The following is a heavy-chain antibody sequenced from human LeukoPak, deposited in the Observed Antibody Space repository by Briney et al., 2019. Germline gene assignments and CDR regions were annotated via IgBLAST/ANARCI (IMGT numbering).Heavy chain of an antibody. D-gene: IGHD2/OR15-2a*01. J-gene: IGHJ6*02. CDR3: ARGGSIYYYYGMDV. CDR2: IYYSGST. Sequence: PSQTLSLTCTVSGGSISSGGYYWSWIRQRPGKGLEWIGYIYYSGSTYYNPSLKSRVTISVDTSKNQFSLKLSSVTAADTAVYYCARGGSIYYYYGMDVWGQGTTVTVSS. CDR1: GGSISSGGYY. V-gene: IGHV4-31*03.